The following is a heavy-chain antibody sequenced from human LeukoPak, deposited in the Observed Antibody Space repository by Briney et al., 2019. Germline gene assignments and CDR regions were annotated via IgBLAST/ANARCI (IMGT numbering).Heavy chain of an antibody. CDR3: AKDSTPTDYYGSAADY. J-gene: IGHJ4*02. V-gene: IGHV3-33*03. D-gene: IGHD3-10*01. CDR1: GFTFSSYG. CDR2: IWYDGSNK. Sequence: PGGSLRLSCAASGFTFSSYGMHWVRQAPGKGLEWVAVIWYDGSNKYYADSVEGRFTISRDNSKNTLYLQMNSLRAEDTAVYDCAKDSTPTDYYGSAADYWGQGTLVTVSS.